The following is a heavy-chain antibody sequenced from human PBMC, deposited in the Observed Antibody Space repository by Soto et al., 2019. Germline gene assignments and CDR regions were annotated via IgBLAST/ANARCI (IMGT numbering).Heavy chain of an antibody. V-gene: IGHV1-18*04. J-gene: IGHJ3*02. CDR1: GYTFTSYG. D-gene: IGHD2-2*02. CDR3: ARDGLPAAIRPVTAFDT. CDR2: ISAYNGNT. Sequence: GASVKVSCKASGYTFTSYGISWVRQAPGQGLEWMGWISAYNGNTNYAQKLQGRVTMTTDTSTSTAYMELRSLRSDDTAVYYCARDGLPAAIRPVTAFDTWGQGTMVTVSS.